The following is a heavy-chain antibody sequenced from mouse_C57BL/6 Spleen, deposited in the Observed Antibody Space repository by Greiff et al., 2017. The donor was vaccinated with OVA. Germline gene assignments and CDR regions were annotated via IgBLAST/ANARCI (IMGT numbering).Heavy chain of an antibody. D-gene: IGHD1-1*01. Sequence: QVQLKQPGAELVKPGASVKLSCKASGYTFTSYWMQWVKQRPGQGLEWIGEIDPSDSYTNYNQKFKGKATLTVDTSSSTAYMQLSSLTSEDSAVYYGARRDGSSYHWYFDVWGTGTTVTVSS. CDR2: IDPSDSYT. J-gene: IGHJ1*03. V-gene: IGHV1-50*01. CDR3: ARRDGSSYHWYFDV. CDR1: GYTFTSYW.